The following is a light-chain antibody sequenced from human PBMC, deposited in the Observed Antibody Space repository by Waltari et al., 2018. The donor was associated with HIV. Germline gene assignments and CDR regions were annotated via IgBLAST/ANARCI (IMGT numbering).Light chain of an antibody. CDR1: SSNIGSNY. CDR2: RNN. Sequence: QSVLTQPPSASGTPGQRVTISCSGSSSNIGSNYVYWYQQLPGTAPKLLIYRNNRRPSGVPGRFSGSKSGTSASLASSGLRSEDEADYYCAAWDDSLSGPVFGGGTKLTVL. CDR3: AAWDDSLSGPV. J-gene: IGLJ3*02. V-gene: IGLV1-47*01.